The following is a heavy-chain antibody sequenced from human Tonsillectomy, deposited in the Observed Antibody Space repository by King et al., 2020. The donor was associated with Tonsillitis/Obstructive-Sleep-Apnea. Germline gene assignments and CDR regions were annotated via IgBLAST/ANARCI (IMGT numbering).Heavy chain of an antibody. V-gene: IGHV1-18*01. D-gene: IGHD2-2*01. CDR2: ISAYNGNT. J-gene: IGHJ4*02. CDR3: ARDREIVVPAATPFDY. Sequence: VQPVESGAEVKKPGASVKVSCKASGYTFTSYGISWVRQAPGQGLEWMGWISAYNGNTNYAQKLQGRVTMTTDTSTSTAYMELRSLRSDDTAVYYCARDREIVVPAATPFDYWGQGTLVTVSS. CDR1: GYTFTSYG.